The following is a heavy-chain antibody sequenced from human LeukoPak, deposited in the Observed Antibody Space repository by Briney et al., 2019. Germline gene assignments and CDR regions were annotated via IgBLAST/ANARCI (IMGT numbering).Heavy chain of an antibody. CDR2: ISSSSSYI. Sequence: GGSLRLSCAASGFTFSSYSMNWVRQAPGKGLEWVSSISSSSSYIYYADSVKGRFTISRDNAKNSLYLQMSSLRAEDTAVYYCARDRTAAGTDYWGQGTLVTVSS. J-gene: IGHJ4*02. CDR1: GFTFSSYS. V-gene: IGHV3-21*01. D-gene: IGHD6-13*01. CDR3: ARDRTAAGTDY.